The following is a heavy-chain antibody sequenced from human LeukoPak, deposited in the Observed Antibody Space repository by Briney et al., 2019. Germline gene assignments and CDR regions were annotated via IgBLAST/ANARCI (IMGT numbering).Heavy chain of an antibody. CDR2: IYYSGYT. D-gene: IGHD1-26*01. J-gene: IGHJ5*02. CDR3: ARHAIYSGGYSYWFDP. Sequence: PGGSLRLSCSASGFTFSRYGMHWVRQAPGKGLEWIAFIYYSGYTNYNPSLKSRASISLDTSKNLCSLRLSSVTAADTAVYYCARHAIYSGGYSYWFDPWGLGTLVTVSS. CDR1: GFTFSRYG. V-gene: IGHV4-59*08.